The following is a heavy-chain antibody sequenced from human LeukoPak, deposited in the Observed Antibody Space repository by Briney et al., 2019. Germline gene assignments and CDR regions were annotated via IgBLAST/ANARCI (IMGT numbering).Heavy chain of an antibody. D-gene: IGHD3-22*01. J-gene: IGHJ1*01. Sequence: GASVKVSCKVYGYILTELSMHWVRQAPGKGLEWMGGFDPEDGETIYAQKFQGRFTMTEDTSTDTAYMELSSLRSEDTAVYYCATHSSAYYYVNPLWRHWGQGTLVTVSS. V-gene: IGHV1-24*01. CDR3: ATHSSAYYYVNPLWRH. CDR2: FDPEDGET. CDR1: GYILTELS.